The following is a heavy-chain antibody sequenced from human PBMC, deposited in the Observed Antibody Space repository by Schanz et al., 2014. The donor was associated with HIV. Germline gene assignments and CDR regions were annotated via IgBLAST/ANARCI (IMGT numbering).Heavy chain of an antibody. CDR2: IKTDGSEQ. CDR3: ARDERYCTGSNCYLYYFDY. J-gene: IGHJ4*02. V-gene: IGHV3-7*01. D-gene: IGHD2-8*02. CDR1: GFIFRNFW. Sequence: EVQLVESGGGLVQPGGSLRLSCAASGFIFRNFWMTWVRQVPGKGLEWVAHIKTDGSEQRYVDSVKGRFTISRDNAKNSVYLQMNSLRGEDTAVYYCARDERYCTGSNCYLYYFDYWGQGTLVTVPS.